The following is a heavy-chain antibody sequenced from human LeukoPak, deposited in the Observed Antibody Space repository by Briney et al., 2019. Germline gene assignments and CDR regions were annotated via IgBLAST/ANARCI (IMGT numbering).Heavy chain of an antibody. CDR3: ARGLCTNGVCSDSWFDP. V-gene: IGHV1-2*06. J-gene: IGHJ5*02. CDR1: GYTFTGYY. CDR2: INPNSGGT. Sequence: ASVKVSCKASGYTFTGYYMHWVRQAPGQGLEWMGRINPNSGGTNYAQRLQGRVTMTRDTSISTAYMELSRLRSDDTAVYYCARGLCTNGVCSDSWFDPWGQGTLVTVSS. D-gene: IGHD2-8*01.